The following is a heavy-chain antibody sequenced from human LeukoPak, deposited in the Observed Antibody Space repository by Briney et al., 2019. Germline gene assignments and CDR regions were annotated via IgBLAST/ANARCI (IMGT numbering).Heavy chain of an antibody. Sequence: SETLSLTCAVYGGSFSGYYWSWIRQPPGKGLEWIGEINHSGSTNYNPSLKSRVTISVDTSKNQFSLKLSSVTAADTASYYCARGPYYYDSSGCFDYWGQGTLVSVSS. CDR2: INHSGST. CDR1: GGSFSGYY. CDR3: ARGPYYYDSSGCFDY. V-gene: IGHV4-34*01. J-gene: IGHJ4*02. D-gene: IGHD3-22*01.